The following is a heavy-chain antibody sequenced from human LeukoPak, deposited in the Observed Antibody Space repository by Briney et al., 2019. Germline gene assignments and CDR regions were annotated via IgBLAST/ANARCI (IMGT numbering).Heavy chain of an antibody. J-gene: IGHJ3*02. CDR3: ARRAAAVHDAFDI. D-gene: IGHD6-13*01. Sequence: GGSLRLSCAASGFTFDDYAMHWVRQAPGKGLEWVSGISWNSGSIGYADSVKGRFTISRDNAKNSLYLQMNSLRAEDMALYYCARRAAAVHDAFDIWGQGTMVTVSS. CDR2: ISWNSGSI. V-gene: IGHV3-9*03. CDR1: GFTFDDYA.